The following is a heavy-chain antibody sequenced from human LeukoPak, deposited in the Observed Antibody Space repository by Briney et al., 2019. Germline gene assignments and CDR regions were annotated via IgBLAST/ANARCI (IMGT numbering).Heavy chain of an antibody. J-gene: IGHJ4*02. V-gene: IGHV4-59*08. D-gene: IGHD6-19*01. CDR2: IDDSGNT. CDR1: GAAGSDYL. Sequence: PSETLSLTCAVSGAAGSDYLLSWIRQPPGKGLEWIGYIDDSGNTNYNPSLKSRLTTSIDRSKNQFSLRLHSVTAADTAVYYCARVGSSGWTRLFDYWGQGTLVTVSS. CDR3: ARVGSSGWTRLFDY.